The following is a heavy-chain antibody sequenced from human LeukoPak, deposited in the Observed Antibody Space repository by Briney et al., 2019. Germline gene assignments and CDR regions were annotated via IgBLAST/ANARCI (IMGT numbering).Heavy chain of an antibody. CDR1: GFTFSSYW. V-gene: IGHV3-7*01. D-gene: IGHD5-18*01. J-gene: IGHJ4*02. Sequence: HSGGSLRLSCAASGFTFSSYWMSWVRQAPGKGLEWVANIKQDGSEKYYVDSVKGRFTISRDNAKNSLYLQMNSLRAEDTAVYYCARVPDSYGFVDLTYYFDYWGQGTLVTVSS. CDR2: IKQDGSEK. CDR3: ARVPDSYGFVDLTYYFDY.